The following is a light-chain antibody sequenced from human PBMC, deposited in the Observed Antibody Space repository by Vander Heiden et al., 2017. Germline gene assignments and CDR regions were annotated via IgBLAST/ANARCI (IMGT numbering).Light chain of an antibody. V-gene: IGKV1-5*03. CDR1: QSISNW. J-gene: IGKJ1*01. Sequence: DIKVTQSPSTLSASVGDRVTITCRASQSISNWLAWYQQKPGKAPNLLIYKASTLQSGVPSRFSGSGSGTEFTLTITSLQPDDFASYYCQQYNSYSRTFGQGTKVEIK. CDR2: KAS. CDR3: QQYNSYSRT.